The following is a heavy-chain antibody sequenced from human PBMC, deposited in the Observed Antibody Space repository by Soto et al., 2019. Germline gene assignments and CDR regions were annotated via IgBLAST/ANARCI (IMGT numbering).Heavy chain of an antibody. V-gene: IGHV1-18*01. J-gene: IGHJ6*02. CDR2: ISAYNGNT. CDR1: GYTFTSYG. D-gene: IGHD3-16*02. CDR3: ARFGGVIVIKSEYYYYGMDV. Sequence: ASVKVSCKASGYTFTSYGISWVRQAPGQGLEWVGWISAYNGNTNYAQKLQGRVTMTTDTSTSTAYMELRSLRSDDTAVYYCARFGGVIVIKSEYYYYGMDVWGQGTTVTVSS.